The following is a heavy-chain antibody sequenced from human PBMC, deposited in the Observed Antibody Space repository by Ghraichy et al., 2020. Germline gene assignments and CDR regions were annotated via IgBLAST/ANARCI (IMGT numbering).Heavy chain of an antibody. CDR3: ARKDRDDGNHGYHY. CDR2: INQDGGET. CDR1: GFIFRNYW. V-gene: IGHV3-7*01. Sequence: GGSLRLSCVASGFIFRNYWMVWIRQAPGKGLEWLSYINQDGGETYYVDTVKGRFTISRDNAKNSLYLQMNSLRAEDTAVFYCARKDRDDGNHGYHYWGQGTLVTVSS. D-gene: IGHD4-23*01. J-gene: IGHJ4*02.